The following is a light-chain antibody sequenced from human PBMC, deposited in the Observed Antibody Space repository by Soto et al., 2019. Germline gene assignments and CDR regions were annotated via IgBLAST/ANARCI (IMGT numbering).Light chain of an antibody. CDR2: YNN. Sequence: QSVLTQPPSVSAAPGQKVTISCSGSGSNIGKNYVSWYQQLPGTAPKLLIYYNNKRPSGIPDRFSGSKSGTSATLGITGLQTGDEADYYCGTWDISLSAGGAFGGGTKLTVL. CDR3: GTWDISLSAGGA. J-gene: IGLJ2*01. CDR1: GSNIGKNY. V-gene: IGLV1-51*01.